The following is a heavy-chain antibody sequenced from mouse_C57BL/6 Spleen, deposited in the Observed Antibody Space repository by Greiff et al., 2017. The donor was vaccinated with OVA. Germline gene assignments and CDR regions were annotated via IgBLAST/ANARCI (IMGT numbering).Heavy chain of an antibody. V-gene: IGHV6-6*01. D-gene: IGHD1-1*01. CDR1: GFTFSDAW. J-gene: IGHJ3*01. CDR2: IRNKANNHET. CDR3: TSCTTVVEGFAY. Sequence: EVQRVESGGGLVQPGGSMKLSCAASGFTFSDAWMDWVRQSPEKGLEWVAEIRNKANNHETYYAESVKGRFTISRDDSKSSVYLQMNSLRAEDTGIYYCTSCTTVVEGFAYWGQGTLVTVSA.